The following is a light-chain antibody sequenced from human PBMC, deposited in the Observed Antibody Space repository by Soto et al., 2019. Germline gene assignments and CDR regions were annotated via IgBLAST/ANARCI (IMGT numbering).Light chain of an antibody. J-gene: IGLJ2*01. CDR1: SSDVGAYNY. Sequence: QSALTQPPSASGSPGQSVTISCTGTSSDVGAYNYVSWYQQHPTKAPKLLIFEGSKRPSGVSNRFSGSKSGNTASLTISGLQAVDEADYYCCSFAGSSTVVFGGGTQLTVL. V-gene: IGLV2-23*01. CDR3: CSFAGSSTVV. CDR2: EGS.